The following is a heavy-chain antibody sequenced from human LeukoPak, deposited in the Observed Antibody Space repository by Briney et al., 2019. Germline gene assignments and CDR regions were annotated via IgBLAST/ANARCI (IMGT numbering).Heavy chain of an antibody. V-gene: IGHV1-69*01. CDR2: IIPIFGTA. J-gene: IGHJ4*02. Sequence: GASVKVSCKASGGTFSSYAISWVRQAPGQGLEWMGGIIPIFGTANYAQKFQGRVTITADESTSTAYMELSSLRSEDTAVYYCARDLSESSWYRVRFDYWGQGTLVTVSS. CDR1: GGTFSSYA. D-gene: IGHD6-19*01. CDR3: ARDLSESSWYRVRFDY.